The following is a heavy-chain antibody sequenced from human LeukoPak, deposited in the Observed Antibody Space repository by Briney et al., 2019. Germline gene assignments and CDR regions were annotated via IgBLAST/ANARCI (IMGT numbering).Heavy chain of an antibody. V-gene: IGHV4-59*12. Sequence: SETLSLTCTVCSRSISSFYWNWIRQPPGKGLEWIRYIYHSESTNYNPSLKGRVHISADTSNNQFYLKLSSVTAADTAVYYCARGTSYSGATFLYWGQGTLVTVSS. J-gene: IGHJ4*02. CDR1: SRSISSFY. D-gene: IGHD1-26*01. CDR2: IYHSEST. CDR3: ARGTSYSGATFLY.